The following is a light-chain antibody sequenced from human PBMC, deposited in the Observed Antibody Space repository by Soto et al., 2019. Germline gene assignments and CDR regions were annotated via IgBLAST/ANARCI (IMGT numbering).Light chain of an antibody. Sequence: EIVFTQSPGTLSLSPGERATLSCRASQSVNSNYLAWYQQKPGQAPRLLIYGASSRATGIPDRFSGSGSGTHFTLTISRLEPEDFAVYYCQQYGNSRWTFGQGTKVEIK. J-gene: IGKJ1*01. CDR2: GAS. CDR1: QSVNSNY. V-gene: IGKV3-20*01. CDR3: QQYGNSRWT.